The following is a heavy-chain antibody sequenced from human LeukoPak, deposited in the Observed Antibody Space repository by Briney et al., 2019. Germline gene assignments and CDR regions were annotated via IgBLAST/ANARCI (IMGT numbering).Heavy chain of an antibody. Sequence: GGSLRLSCAASGFQFSAHSMHWVRQTPGKGLEWVAVIRHDMSRQFYQDSVVGRFTISRGNSRNTLYLQMNSLRIEDTGVYYCVKDPYNWNVFENWGLGTLVTVSS. V-gene: IGHV3-30*02. CDR1: GFQFSAHS. CDR3: VKDPYNWNVFEN. D-gene: IGHD1-20*01. J-gene: IGHJ4*02. CDR2: IRHDMSRQ.